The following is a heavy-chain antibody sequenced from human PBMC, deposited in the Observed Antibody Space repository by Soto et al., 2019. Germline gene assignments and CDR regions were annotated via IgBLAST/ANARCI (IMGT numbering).Heavy chain of an antibody. Sequence: GGSLRLSCAASGFTFSSYWMSWVRQAPGKGLEWVANIKQDGSEKYYVDSVKGRFTISRDNAKNSLYLQMNSLRAEDTAVYYCARGKNVGGYHYYYGMDVWGQGTTVTVSS. D-gene: IGHD3-16*01. J-gene: IGHJ6*02. CDR3: ARGKNVGGYHYYYGMDV. CDR2: IKQDGSEK. V-gene: IGHV3-7*03. CDR1: GFTFSSYW.